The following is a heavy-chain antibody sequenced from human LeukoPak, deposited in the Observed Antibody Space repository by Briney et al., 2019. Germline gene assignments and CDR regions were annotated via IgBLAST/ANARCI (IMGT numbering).Heavy chain of an antibody. Sequence: PSETLFLTCAVYGGSFSGYYWSWIRQPPGKGLEWIGEINHSGSTNYNPSLKSRVTISVDTSKNQFSLKLSSVTAADTAVYYCARGRIAAAVHPNNWFDPWGQGTLVTVSS. CDR2: INHSGST. CDR1: GGSFSGYY. D-gene: IGHD6-13*01. J-gene: IGHJ5*02. V-gene: IGHV4-34*01. CDR3: ARGRIAAAVHPNNWFDP.